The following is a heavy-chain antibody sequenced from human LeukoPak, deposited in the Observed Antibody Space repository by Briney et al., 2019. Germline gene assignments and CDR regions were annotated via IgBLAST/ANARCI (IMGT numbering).Heavy chain of an antibody. CDR1: GASIRSGTDY. CDR3: ARRQSVEQLFDY. CDR2: ISYTGGT. V-gene: IGHV4-39*07. J-gene: IGHJ4*02. D-gene: IGHD6-6*01. Sequence: SETLSLTCSVSGASIRSGTDYWGWIRQTPGQGLEWLGTISYTGGTYYNPSLKTRVTVFIDTSRDQFSLRLSSVTAADTAIYFCARRQSVEQLFDYWGQGTLVTVSS.